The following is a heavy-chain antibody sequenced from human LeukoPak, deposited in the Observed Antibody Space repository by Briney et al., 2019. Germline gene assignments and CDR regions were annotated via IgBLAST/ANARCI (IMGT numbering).Heavy chain of an antibody. CDR1: GYSISSGYY. CDR2: IYHSGGT. Sequence: SETLSLTCAVSGYSISSGYYRGWIRQPPGKGLEWIGSIYHSGGTYYNPSLKSRVTISVDTSKNQFSLKLSSVTAADTAVYYCARGSSGLYYFDYWGQGTLVTVSS. CDR3: ARGSSGLYYFDY. D-gene: IGHD6-19*01. J-gene: IGHJ4*02. V-gene: IGHV4-38-2*01.